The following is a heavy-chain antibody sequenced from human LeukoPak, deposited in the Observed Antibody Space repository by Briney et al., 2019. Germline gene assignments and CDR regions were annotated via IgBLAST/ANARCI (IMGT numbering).Heavy chain of an antibody. CDR1: GYSFTGYW. Sequence: RGESLKISCKGSGYSFTGYWISWVRQMPGKGLEWMGRIDPSDSYTNYSPSFQGHVTISADKSISTAYLQWSSLKASDTAMYYCARHTTYDSSGYYYAFAFDIWGQGTMVTVSS. J-gene: IGHJ3*02. V-gene: IGHV5-10-1*01. D-gene: IGHD3-22*01. CDR3: ARHTTYDSSGYYYAFAFDI. CDR2: IDPSDSYT.